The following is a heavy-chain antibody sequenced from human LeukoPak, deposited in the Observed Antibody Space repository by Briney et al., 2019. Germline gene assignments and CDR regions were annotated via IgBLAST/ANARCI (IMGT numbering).Heavy chain of an antibody. J-gene: IGHJ4*02. D-gene: IGHD3-22*01. CDR1: GYTFTSYY. CDR2: INPSGGST. V-gene: IGHV1-46*01. Sequence: GTSVKVSCKASGYTFTSYYMHWVRQAPGQGLEWMGIINPSGGSTSYAQKFQGRVTMTRDMSTSTVYMELSSLRSEDTAVYYCAREPSSGYYYPDYWGQGTLVTVSS. CDR3: AREPSSGYYYPDY.